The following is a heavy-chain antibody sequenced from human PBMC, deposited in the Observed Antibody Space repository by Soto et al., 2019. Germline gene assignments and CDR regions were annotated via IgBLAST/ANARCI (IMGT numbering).Heavy chain of an antibody. J-gene: IGHJ6*02. Sequence: PXETLSLTCAVYGGSFSGYYWSWIRQPPGKGLEWIGEINHSGSTNYNPSLKSRVTISVDTSKNQFSLKLSSVTAADTAVYYCARGRTGIAEAGESYYYYGMDVWGQGTTVTVSS. V-gene: IGHV4-34*01. CDR1: GGSFSGYY. D-gene: IGHD6-13*01. CDR3: ARGRTGIAEAGESYYYYGMDV. CDR2: INHSGST.